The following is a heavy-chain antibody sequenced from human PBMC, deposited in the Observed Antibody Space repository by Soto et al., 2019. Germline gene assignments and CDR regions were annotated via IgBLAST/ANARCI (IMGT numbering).Heavy chain of an antibody. CDR2: INPNSGGT. Sequence: SVKVSCKASGYTFTGYYMHWVRQAPGQGLERMGWINPNSGGTNYAQKFQGRVTMTRDTSISTAYMELSRLRSDDTAVYYCARIEVGPNYFDYWGQGTLVTVSS. CDR3: ARIEVGPNYFDY. V-gene: IGHV1-2*02. CDR1: GYTFTGYY. D-gene: IGHD1-26*01. J-gene: IGHJ4*02.